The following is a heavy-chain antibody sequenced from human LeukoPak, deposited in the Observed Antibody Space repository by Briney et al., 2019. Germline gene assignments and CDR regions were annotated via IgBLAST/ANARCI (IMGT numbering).Heavy chain of an antibody. Sequence: PSETLSLTCTVSGGSISSYYWSWIRQPPGKGLEWIGYIYYSGSTNYNPSLKSRVTISVDTSKNQFSLKLSSVTAADTAVYYCARKVAAAYYGMGVWGQGTTVTVSS. J-gene: IGHJ6*02. V-gene: IGHV4-59*01. D-gene: IGHD6-13*01. CDR3: ARKVAAAYYGMGV. CDR1: GGSISSYY. CDR2: IYYSGST.